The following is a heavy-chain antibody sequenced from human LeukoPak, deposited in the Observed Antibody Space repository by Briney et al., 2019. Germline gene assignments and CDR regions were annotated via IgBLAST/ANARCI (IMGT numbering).Heavy chain of an antibody. D-gene: IGHD6-6*01. CDR3: ARDRSIASDY. V-gene: IGHV3-74*01. CDR1: GFNFSRYW. CDR2: LNSDGSST. J-gene: IGHJ4*02. Sequence: GGSLRLSCAASGFNFSRYWMHWVRQAPGKGLVWVSRLNSDGSSTRYADSVKGRFTISRDNAKNTLYLQMNSLRAEDTAVYYCARDRSIASDYWGQGTLVTVSP.